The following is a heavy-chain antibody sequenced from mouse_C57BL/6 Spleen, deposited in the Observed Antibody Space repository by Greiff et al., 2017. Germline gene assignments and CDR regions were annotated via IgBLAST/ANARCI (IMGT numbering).Heavy chain of an antibody. CDR1: GYTFTSYG. Sequence: QVQLQQSGAELARPGASVKLSCKASGYTFTSYGISWVKQRTGQGLEWIGEIYPRSGNTYYNEKFKGKATLTADKSSSTAYMELRSLTSEDSAVDFCARYDYDGYYAMDYWGQGTSVTVSS. CDR2: IYPRSGNT. D-gene: IGHD2-4*01. V-gene: IGHV1-81*01. CDR3: ARYDYDGYYAMDY. J-gene: IGHJ4*01.